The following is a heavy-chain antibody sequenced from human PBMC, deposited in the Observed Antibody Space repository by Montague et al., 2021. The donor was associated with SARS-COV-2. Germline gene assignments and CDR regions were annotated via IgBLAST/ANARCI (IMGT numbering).Heavy chain of an antibody. V-gene: IGHV4-4*07. D-gene: IGHD6-13*01. CDR1: GDSISYLY. Sequence: SETLSLTCTVSGDSISYLYWSWIRQPAGKGLGWIGRVSASGSTKYNPSLNSRVTMSVDTSKKQFSLRLSSVTAADTAVYYCARVVVAAPGTFDYWGQGTLVTVSS. CDR2: VSASGST. CDR3: ARVVVAAPGTFDY. J-gene: IGHJ4*02.